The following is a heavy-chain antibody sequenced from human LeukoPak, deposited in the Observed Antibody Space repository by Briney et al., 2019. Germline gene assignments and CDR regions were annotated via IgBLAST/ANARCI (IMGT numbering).Heavy chain of an antibody. J-gene: IGHJ4*02. CDR1: GFTFSSHA. D-gene: IGHD2-15*01. CDR3: ANSGLNRFEY. Sequence: PGGSLTLFCAPSGFTFSSHAMSWVRQAPGKGLEWVSSISGSGGSTYYADSVKGRFSISRDNSKNTLYLQVNSLRADDTAVYYCANSGLNRFEYWGQGALVTVSS. V-gene: IGHV3-23*01. CDR2: ISGSGGST.